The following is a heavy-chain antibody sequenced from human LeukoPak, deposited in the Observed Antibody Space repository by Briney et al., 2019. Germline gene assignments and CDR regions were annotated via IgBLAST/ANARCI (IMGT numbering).Heavy chain of an antibody. D-gene: IGHD4-17*01. J-gene: IGHJ6*02. Sequence: GASVKVSCKPSGYSFTAYWIHWVRQAPGQGLEWLGWINPNSGGTNYVQKFQGRVTMTRDTSISTAYLELSRLRSDDTAVYYCGLTVTYSYGMDVWGQGTTVTISS. CDR3: GLTVTYSYGMDV. V-gene: IGHV1-2*02. CDR2: INPNSGGT. CDR1: GYSFTAYW.